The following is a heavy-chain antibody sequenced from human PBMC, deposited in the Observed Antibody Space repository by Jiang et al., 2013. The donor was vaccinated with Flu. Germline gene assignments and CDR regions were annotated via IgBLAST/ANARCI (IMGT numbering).Heavy chain of an antibody. CDR2: ISYDGSNK. J-gene: IGHJ1*01. Sequence: VQLLESGGGVVQPGRSLRLSCAASEFTFSTYGMHWVRQAPGKGLEWVAVISYDGSNKYYADSVKGRFTISRDNSKNTLYLQMNSLRVEDTAVYYCAKGGGQLVLLAYFQHWGQGTLVTVSS. CDR1: EFTFSTYG. V-gene: IGHV3-30*18. CDR3: AKGGGQLVLLAYFQH. D-gene: IGHD6-13*01.